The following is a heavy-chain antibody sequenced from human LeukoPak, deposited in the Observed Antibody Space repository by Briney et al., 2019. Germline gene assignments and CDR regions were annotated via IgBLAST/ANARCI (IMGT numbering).Heavy chain of an antibody. CDR3: ASGSGYGANWFDS. CDR1: GHSLTSYW. CDR2: IDPSDSDT. Sequence: GESLNISCKDSGHSLTSYWIGWVRPMPGIGPGWMGIIDPSDSDTRYSPSIQGQVTISAEKSISTAYLQWSSLKASDTAVYYCASGSGYGANWFDSWGQGTLVTVSS. J-gene: IGHJ5*01. V-gene: IGHV5-51*01. D-gene: IGHD5-12*01.